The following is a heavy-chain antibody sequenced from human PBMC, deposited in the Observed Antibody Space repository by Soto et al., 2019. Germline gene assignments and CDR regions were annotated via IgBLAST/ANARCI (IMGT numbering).Heavy chain of an antibody. CDR3: ARGQRFSDWFDP. Sequence: SETLSLTCGVSGGSISSAGYSWTWIRQPAGKGLEWIGRVYSSGGTHYNSSLKSRVTISLDTSKNQFSLRLISVTAADTAVYYCARGQRFSDWFDPWGQGTLVTVSS. J-gene: IGHJ5*02. D-gene: IGHD3-3*01. CDR1: GGSISSAGYS. V-gene: IGHV4-61*02. CDR2: VYSSGGT.